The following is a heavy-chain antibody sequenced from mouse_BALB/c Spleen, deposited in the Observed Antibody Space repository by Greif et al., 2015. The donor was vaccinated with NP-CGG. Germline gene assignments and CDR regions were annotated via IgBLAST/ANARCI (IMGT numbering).Heavy chain of an antibody. V-gene: IGHV1-7*01. J-gene: IGHJ3*01. CDR3: ARRNSPSWFAY. Sequence: VQLQQSGAELAKPGASVKMSCKASGYTFTSYWMHWVKQRPGQGLEWIGYINPSTGYTEYNQKFKDKATLTADKSSSTAYMQLSSPTSEDSAVYYCARRNSPSWFAYWGQGTLVTVSA. CDR2: INPSTGYT. CDR1: GYTFTSYW.